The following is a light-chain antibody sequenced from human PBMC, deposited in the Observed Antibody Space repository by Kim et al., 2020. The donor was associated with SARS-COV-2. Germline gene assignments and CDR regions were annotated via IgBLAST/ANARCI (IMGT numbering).Light chain of an antibody. CDR1: SSNVGTNY. V-gene: IGLV1-47*01. CDR2: KDR. Sequence: QSVLTQSPSASGTPGQRVTISCSGGSSNVGTNYVHWYQQLPGTAPKLRIYKDRQRPSGVPDRFSGSKSGTSASLAISGLQSEDEADYYCATWDDSLSGPVFGGGTQLTVL. J-gene: IGLJ3*02. CDR3: ATWDDSLSGPV.